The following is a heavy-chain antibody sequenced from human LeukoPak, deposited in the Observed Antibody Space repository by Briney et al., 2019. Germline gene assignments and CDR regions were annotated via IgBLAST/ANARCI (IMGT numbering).Heavy chain of an antibody. D-gene: IGHD5-24*01. Sequence: ASVKVSCKASGYIFTSYYMHWVRQAPGQGLEWMGIINPSGGSTSYAQKFQGRVTMTRDMSTSTVYMELSSLRSEDTAVYYCARDLKGGWLQPAYWGQGTLVTVSS. CDR2: INPSGGST. CDR3: ARDLKGGWLQPAY. V-gene: IGHV1-46*01. CDR1: GYIFTSYY. J-gene: IGHJ4*02.